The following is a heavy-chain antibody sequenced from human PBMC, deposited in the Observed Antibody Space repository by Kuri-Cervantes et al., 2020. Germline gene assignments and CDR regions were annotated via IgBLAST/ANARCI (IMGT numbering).Heavy chain of an antibody. CDR2: MNPNSGNT. D-gene: IGHD3-10*01. Sequence: ASVKVSCKASGYTFTSYDINWVRQATGQGLEWMGWMNPNSGNTGYAQKFQGRVTMTRNTSISTAYMELSSLRSEDTAVYYCARGLGSGGYTYYNGRTVWGKGPRSPSPQ. J-gene: IGHJ6*01. CDR1: GYTFTSYD. V-gene: IGHV1-8*01. CDR3: ARGLGSGGYTYYNGRTV.